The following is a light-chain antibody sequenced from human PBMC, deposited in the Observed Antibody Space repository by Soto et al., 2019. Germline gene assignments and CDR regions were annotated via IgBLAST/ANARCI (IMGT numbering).Light chain of an antibody. CDR1: QDIRNY. J-gene: IGKJ1*01. CDR3: QQYNTYPWT. Sequence: AVQMTQSPSSLSASVGDRVTITCRASQDIRNYLGWYQQKPGKAPKLLIYGASSLQSGVPSRFAGSGSGTDFTLTISSPQPDDFATYYCQQYNTYPWTFGQGTKVDIK. V-gene: IGKV1-6*01. CDR2: GAS.